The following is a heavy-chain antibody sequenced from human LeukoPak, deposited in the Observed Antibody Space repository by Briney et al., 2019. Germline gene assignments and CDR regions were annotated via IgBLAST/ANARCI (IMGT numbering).Heavy chain of an antibody. Sequence: SETLSLTCTVSGGSLNTNTWWSWVRQPPGKGLEWTGEVFHSGSTNYNPSLESRLSISMDKSNNRFSLKVSSVTAADTAMYYCARDSKSTADAFDIWGQGTMVTVSS. D-gene: IGHD5/OR15-5a*01. CDR1: GGSLNTNTW. J-gene: IGHJ3*02. CDR2: VFHSGST. CDR3: ARDSKSTADAFDI. V-gene: IGHV4-4*02.